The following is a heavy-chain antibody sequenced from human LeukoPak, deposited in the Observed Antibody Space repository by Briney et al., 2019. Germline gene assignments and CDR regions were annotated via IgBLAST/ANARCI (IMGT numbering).Heavy chain of an antibody. V-gene: IGHV3-11*05. CDR3: ARVRPTVMRKIAVALYFGY. CDR1: GFTFSDYY. D-gene: IGHD6-19*01. J-gene: IGHJ4*02. CDR2: ISSSSSYT. Sequence: GGSLRLSCAASGFTFSDYYMSWIRQAPGKGLEWVSYISSSSSYTNYADSVKGRFTISRDNAKNSLYLQMNSLRAEDTAVYYCARVRPTVMRKIAVALYFGYWGQGTLVTVSS.